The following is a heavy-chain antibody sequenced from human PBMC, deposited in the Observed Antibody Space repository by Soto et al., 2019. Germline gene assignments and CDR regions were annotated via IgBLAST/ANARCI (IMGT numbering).Heavy chain of an antibody. Sequence: GGSLRLSCAASGFTFSDYYMSWIRQAPGKGLEWVLFISSSGSAIYYADSVKGRFTISRDNSKNTLYLQMNSLRAEDTALFYCARETYYDFWSGPYYGMDVWGQGTTVTVSS. CDR1: GFTFSDYY. D-gene: IGHD3-3*01. CDR3: ARETYYDFWSGPYYGMDV. CDR2: ISSSGSAI. V-gene: IGHV3-11*04. J-gene: IGHJ6*02.